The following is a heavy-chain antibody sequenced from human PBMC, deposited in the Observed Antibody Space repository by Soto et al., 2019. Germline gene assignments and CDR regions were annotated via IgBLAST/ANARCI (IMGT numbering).Heavy chain of an antibody. V-gene: IGHV3-21*01. D-gene: IGHD6-19*01. CDR2: ISSSSSYI. CDR3: ARRIAVAGNPDY. J-gene: IGHJ4*02. Sequence: EVQLVESGGGLVKPGGSLRLSCAASGFTFSSYSMNWVRQAPGKGLEWVSSISSSSSYIYYADSVKGRFTISRDNAKNSLYLQMNSLRAEDTAVYYCARRIAVAGNPDYWGQGTLVTVSS. CDR1: GFTFSSYS.